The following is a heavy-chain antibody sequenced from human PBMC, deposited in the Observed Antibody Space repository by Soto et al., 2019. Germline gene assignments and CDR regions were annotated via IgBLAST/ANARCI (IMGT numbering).Heavy chain of an antibody. CDR2: ISYDGSNK. CDR3: AKDQSGDYFDY. J-gene: IGHJ4*02. CDR1: GFTFSSYG. Sequence: QVQLVESGGGVVQPGRSLRLSCAASGFTFSSYGMHWVRQAPGKGLEWVAVISYDGSNKYYADSVKGRFTISRDNSKNTLYLQMNSLRAVDTAVYYCAKDQSGDYFDYWGQGTLVTVSS. V-gene: IGHV3-30*18. D-gene: IGHD4-17*01.